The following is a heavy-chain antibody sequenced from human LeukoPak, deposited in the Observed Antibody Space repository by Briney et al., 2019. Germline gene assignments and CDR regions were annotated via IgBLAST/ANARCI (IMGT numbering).Heavy chain of an antibody. CDR3: ARRACSGGSCYIDY. Sequence: PGGSLRLSCAASGFTLSSYWMHWVRQAPGKGLVWVSRIHSDGSSTTYADSVKGRFTISRDNAKNTLYLQMNSLRAEDTAVYYCARRACSGGSCYIDYWGQGTLVTVSS. J-gene: IGHJ4*02. CDR1: GFTLSSYW. V-gene: IGHV3-74*01. D-gene: IGHD2-15*01. CDR2: IHSDGSST.